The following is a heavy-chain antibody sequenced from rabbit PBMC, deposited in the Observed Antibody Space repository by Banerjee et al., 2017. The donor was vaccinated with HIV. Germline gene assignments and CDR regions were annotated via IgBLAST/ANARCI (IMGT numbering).Heavy chain of an antibody. J-gene: IGHJ6*01. Sequence: QSLEESGGGLVQPEGSLTLTCKASGFSFSSGYDMCWVRQAPGKGLEWIACIYPGGSGNTYSATWAKGRFTISKASSTTVTLQMTSLTVADTATYFCARDSGTSFSTYGMDLWGPGTLVTVS. CDR2: IYPGGSGNT. D-gene: IGHD8-1*01. CDR3: ARDSGTSFSTYGMDL. V-gene: IGHV1S40*01. CDR1: GFSFSSGYD.